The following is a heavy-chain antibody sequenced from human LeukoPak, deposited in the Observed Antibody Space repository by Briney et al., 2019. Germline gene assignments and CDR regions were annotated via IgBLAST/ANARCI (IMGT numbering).Heavy chain of an antibody. V-gene: IGHV3-23*01. CDR2: ISGSGGST. Sequence: PGGSLRLSCAASGFTFSSYAMSWVRQAPGKGLEWVSAISGSGGSTYYADSVKDRFTISRDNSKNTLYLQMNSLRAEDTAVYYCAKRPLIVVVPAASLPVDYWGQGTLVTVSS. J-gene: IGHJ4*02. CDR1: GFTFSSYA. D-gene: IGHD2-2*01. CDR3: AKRPLIVVVPAASLPVDY.